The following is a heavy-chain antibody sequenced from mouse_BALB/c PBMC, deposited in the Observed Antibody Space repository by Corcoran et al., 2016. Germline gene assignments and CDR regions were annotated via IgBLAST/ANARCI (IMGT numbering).Heavy chain of an antibody. V-gene: IGHV9-1*02. D-gene: IGHD2-3*01. CDR1: GYTFTNYG. J-gene: IGHJ4*01. CDR2: INTYTGDP. Sequence: QIQLVQSGPELKKPGETVKISCKASGYTFTNYGMNWVKQAPGKGLKWMGWINTYTGDPTYADDFKGRFAFSLETSASTAYLQINNLKNEDMATYFCARGDGYLMDYWGQGTSVTVSS. CDR3: ARGDGYLMDY.